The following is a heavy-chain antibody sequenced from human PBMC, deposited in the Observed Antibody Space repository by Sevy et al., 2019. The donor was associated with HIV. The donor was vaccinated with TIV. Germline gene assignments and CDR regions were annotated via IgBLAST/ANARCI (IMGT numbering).Heavy chain of an antibody. J-gene: IGHJ4*02. CDR2: IYPGDSDT. V-gene: IGHV5-51*01. CDR1: GYSFTSYW. Sequence: GGSLRLSCKGSGYSFTSYWIGWVRQMPGKGLEWMGIIYPGDSDTRYSPSFQGQVTISADKSIGTAYLQWSSLKASDTAMYYCARLAVRFLEWRNYFDYWGQGTLVTVSS. D-gene: IGHD3-3*01. CDR3: ARLAVRFLEWRNYFDY.